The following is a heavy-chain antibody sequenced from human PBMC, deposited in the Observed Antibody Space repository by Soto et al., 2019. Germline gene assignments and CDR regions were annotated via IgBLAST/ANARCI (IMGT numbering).Heavy chain of an antibody. J-gene: IGHJ4*02. CDR2: IYYSGST. D-gene: IGHD2-2*02. Sequence: QVQLQESGPGLVKPSQTLSLTCTVSGGSISSGGYYWSWIRQHPGKGLEWIGYIYYSGSTYYNPSHKSRVTISVDSSKNQFSLKLSSVTAADTAVYYCARGVGPRGKGYCSSTSCYTWGYYFDYWGQGTLVTVSS. V-gene: IGHV4-31*03. CDR3: ARGVGPRGKGYCSSTSCYTWGYYFDY. CDR1: GGSISSGGYY.